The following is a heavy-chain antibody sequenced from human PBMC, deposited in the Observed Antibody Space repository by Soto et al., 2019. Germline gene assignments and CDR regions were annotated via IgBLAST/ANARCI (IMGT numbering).Heavy chain of an antibody. CDR1: GYSFTSYW. V-gene: IGHV5-51*01. CDR3: ARAISGRVPYYDFWSGRPPNWFDP. D-gene: IGHD3-3*01. CDR2: IYPGDSDT. J-gene: IGHJ5*02. Sequence: PGESLKISCKGSGYSFTSYWIGWVRQMPGKGLEWMGIIYPGDSDTRYSPSFQGQVTISADKSISTAYLQWSSLKASDTAMYYCARAISGRVPYYDFWSGRPPNWFDPWGQGTLVTVSS.